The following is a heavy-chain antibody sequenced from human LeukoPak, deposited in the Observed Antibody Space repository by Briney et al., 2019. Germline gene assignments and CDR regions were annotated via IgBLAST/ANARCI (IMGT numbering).Heavy chain of an antibody. Sequence: GGSLRLSCAASGFTFSNYGMSWVRQAPGKGLEWVSSISGSGDSTYYADSVKGRFTISRDNSKNTLYLQMNSLRAEDTAVYYCAKTAGIAAAADFDYWGQGTLVTVSS. D-gene: IGHD6-13*01. V-gene: IGHV3-23*01. CDR2: ISGSGDST. CDR1: GFTFSNYG. J-gene: IGHJ4*02. CDR3: AKTAGIAAAADFDY.